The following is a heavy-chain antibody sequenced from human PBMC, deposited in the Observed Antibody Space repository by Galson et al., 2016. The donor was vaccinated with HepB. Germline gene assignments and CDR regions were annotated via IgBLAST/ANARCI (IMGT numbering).Heavy chain of an antibody. CDR3: ARVLSTTMIPSLGY. CDR2: INPNSGGT. D-gene: IGHD3-22*01. Sequence: SVKVSCKASGYPFTDYYLHWVRQAPGQGLEWMGRINPNSGGTNYAQKFQGRVTMTRDTSISTAYMELRRLGFDDTAVYYCARVLSTTMIPSLGYWGQGTLVTVSS. V-gene: IGHV1-2*06. CDR1: GYPFTDYY. J-gene: IGHJ4*02.